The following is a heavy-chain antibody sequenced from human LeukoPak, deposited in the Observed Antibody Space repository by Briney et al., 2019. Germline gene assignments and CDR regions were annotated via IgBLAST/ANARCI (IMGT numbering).Heavy chain of an antibody. CDR2: IKQDGSEK. CDR3: ARDDVYPNP. Sequence: GGSLRLSCAASGFSFSSYWMSWVRQAPGKGLEGVANIKQDGSEKYYVDSVKGRFTISRDNAKNSLYLQMNSLRAEDTAVYYRARDDVYPNPWGQGTLVTVSS. CDR1: GFSFSSYW. D-gene: IGHD2-2*02. V-gene: IGHV3-7*04. J-gene: IGHJ5*02.